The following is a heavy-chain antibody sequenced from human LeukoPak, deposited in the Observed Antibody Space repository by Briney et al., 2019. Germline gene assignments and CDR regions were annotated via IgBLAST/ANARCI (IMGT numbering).Heavy chain of an antibody. J-gene: IGHJ6*03. Sequence: SETLSLTCTVSGGSIRSYNWTWLRQPAGTGLYWIRRIYTPRITNYNPSLTSRVTMSIDTSKNQFSLKVTAVTAADTAVYYCARLTSSYYTDVWGKGTTVIVS. CDR3: ARLTSSYYTDV. V-gene: IGHV4-4*07. D-gene: IGHD2-2*01. CDR2: IYTPRIT. CDR1: GGSIRSYN.